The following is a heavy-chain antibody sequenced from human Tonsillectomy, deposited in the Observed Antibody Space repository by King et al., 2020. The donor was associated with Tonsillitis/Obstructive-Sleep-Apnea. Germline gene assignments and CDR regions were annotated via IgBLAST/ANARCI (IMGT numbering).Heavy chain of an antibody. CDR3: AHRPDEGSGTYYFDY. Sequence: ITLKESGPTLVKPTQTLTLTCTFSGLSLSTSGVGVGWIRQPPGKALEWVALIYWDDENSYSPSLKSRLTITKDTPKNQVVLTMTNVDPVDTATYYCAHRPDEGSGTYYFDYWGQGTLVTVSS. CDR1: GLSLSTSGVG. V-gene: IGHV2-5*02. D-gene: IGHD1-26*01. J-gene: IGHJ4*02. CDR2: IYWDDEN.